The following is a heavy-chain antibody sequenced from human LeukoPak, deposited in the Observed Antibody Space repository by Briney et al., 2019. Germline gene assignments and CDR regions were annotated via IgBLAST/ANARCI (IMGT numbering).Heavy chain of an antibody. V-gene: IGHV4-59*02. D-gene: IGHD5-24*01. CDR1: GGSVSNDY. J-gene: IGHJ4*02. CDR2: IYYSGRI. Sequence: SETLSLTCSVSGGSVSNDYWSWIRQSPGKGLEWIGYIYYSGRIDYNPSLKNRVTVSVDASNNWLSLKLSSVTAADTAVYYCARVSRERWLPHMKASYYFDYWGQGTLVTVSS. CDR3: ARVSRERWLPHMKASYYFDY.